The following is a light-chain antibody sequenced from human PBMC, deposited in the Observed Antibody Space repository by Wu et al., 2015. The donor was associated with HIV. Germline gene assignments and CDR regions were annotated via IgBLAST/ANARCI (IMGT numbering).Light chain of an antibody. J-gene: IGKJ4*01. V-gene: IGKV3-11*01. CDR2: DAI. CDR3: QQRSNWPLT. CDR1: QSVSRN. Sequence: EIVLTQSPDILSLSPGERATLSCRASQSVSRNLAWYQQKPGQAPRLLIYDAINRATGIPARFSGSGSGTDFTLTISNLEPEDFAIYYCQQRSNWPLTFGGGTKVEIK.